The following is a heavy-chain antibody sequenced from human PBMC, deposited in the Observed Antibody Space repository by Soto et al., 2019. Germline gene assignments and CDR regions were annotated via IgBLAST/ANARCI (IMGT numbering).Heavy chain of an antibody. CDR1: GGTFSPYT. Sequence: QVQLGQSGAEVKKPGSSVKVSCKASGGTFSPYTVNWVRQAPGQGLEWMGRIIPFLGVTNYAQKFQARVTLTADTSTTAAYMELSGLRFEDTAVYYCARDWESTVSTWSFGAFWGRGPLVTVSS. V-gene: IGHV1-69*08. CDR3: ARDWESTVSTWSFGAF. CDR2: IIPFLGVT. J-gene: IGHJ4*02. D-gene: IGHD3-10*01.